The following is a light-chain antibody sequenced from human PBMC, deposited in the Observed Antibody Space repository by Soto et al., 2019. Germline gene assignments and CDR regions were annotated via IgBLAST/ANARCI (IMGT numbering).Light chain of an antibody. CDR2: GAS. CDR1: HSVITN. CDR3: QQYNNWPLT. V-gene: IGKV3-15*01. Sequence: EIVMTQSPATLSVSPGERATLSCRASHSVITNLACYQQKPGQAPRLLIYGASTRAAIIPARFSGSGSGTEFTLTISSLQSEDFAVYYCQQYNNWPLTFGGGTKVDIK. J-gene: IGKJ4*01.